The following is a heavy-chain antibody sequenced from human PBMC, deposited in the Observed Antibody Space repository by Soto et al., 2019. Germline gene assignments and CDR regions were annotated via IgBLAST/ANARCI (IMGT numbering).Heavy chain of an antibody. CDR3: ARDRMAIEY. D-gene: IGHD2-8*01. V-gene: IGHV4-31*03. J-gene: IGHJ4*02. CDR2: IFHSGNT. Sequence: PSLTCTVSGGSISSGSYYWSWIRQHPGKGLEWIGYIFHSGNTYYNPSLKSRVSISVDTSKNQFSLKLTSVTAADTAVYYCARDRMAIEYWGQGTLVTAPQ. CDR1: GGSISSGSYY.